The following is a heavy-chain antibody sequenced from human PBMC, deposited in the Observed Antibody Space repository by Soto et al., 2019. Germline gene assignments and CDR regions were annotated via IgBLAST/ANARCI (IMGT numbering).Heavy chain of an antibody. D-gene: IGHD6-13*01. J-gene: IGHJ3*02. CDR1: CYTFTSYG. Sequence: GXSVKVSCKASCYTFTSYGISWVRQAPVQGLEWMGWISAYNGNTNYAQKLQGRVTMTTDTSTSTAYMELRSLRSDDTAVYYCARDSSSWYVQDAFDIWGQGTMVTV. CDR3: ARDSSSWYVQDAFDI. CDR2: ISAYNGNT. V-gene: IGHV1-18*04.